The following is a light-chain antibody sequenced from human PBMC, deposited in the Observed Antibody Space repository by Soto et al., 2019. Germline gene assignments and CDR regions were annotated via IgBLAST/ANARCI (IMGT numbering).Light chain of an antibody. J-gene: IGKJ3*01. CDR3: QQYGSSFT. Sequence: EIVLTQSPGTLSLSPGERATLSCRASQSVSSSYLAWYRQKPGQAPRLLIYAASSRATGTPDRFSGSGSGTEFTLTISKLEPDDFAVYYCQQYGSSFTFGPGTKVDIK. CDR2: AAS. CDR1: QSVSSSY. V-gene: IGKV3-20*01.